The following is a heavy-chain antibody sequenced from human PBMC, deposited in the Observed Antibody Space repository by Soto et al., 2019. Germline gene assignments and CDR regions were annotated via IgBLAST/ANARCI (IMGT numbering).Heavy chain of an antibody. Sequence: PGESLKITCKGSGYSFTSYWISWVRQMPGKGLEWMGRIDPSDSYTNYSPSFQGHVTISADKSISTAYLQWSSLKASDTAMYYCARRYKAEAGNYGMDVWGQGTTVTVSS. J-gene: IGHJ6*02. V-gene: IGHV5-10-1*01. CDR1: GYSFTSYW. D-gene: IGHD6-13*01. CDR3: ARRYKAEAGNYGMDV. CDR2: IDPSDSYT.